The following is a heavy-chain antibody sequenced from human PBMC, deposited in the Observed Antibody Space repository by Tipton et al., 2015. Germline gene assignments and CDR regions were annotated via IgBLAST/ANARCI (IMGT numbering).Heavy chain of an antibody. CDR3: ARAPVVAATPEYPYYYYGMDV. V-gene: IGHV4-4*02. CDR2: VYHTGTT. CDR1: GGSITTINW. J-gene: IGHJ6*02. D-gene: IGHD2-15*01. Sequence: SLRLSCSVFGGSITTINWCTWVRQPPGKGLEWIGEVYHTGTTNYNPSLKNRLTISVDKSKNHFSLKLNSVTAADTAVYYCARAPVVAATPEYPYYYYGMDVWGQGTTVSVSS.